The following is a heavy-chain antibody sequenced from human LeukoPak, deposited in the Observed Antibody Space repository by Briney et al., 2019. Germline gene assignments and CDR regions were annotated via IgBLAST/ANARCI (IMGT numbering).Heavy chain of an antibody. Sequence: ASVKVSCKVSGYTFTSYYIHWVRQAPGQGLEWLGWFRPMTGVPNYAQKFQGRVTMTSDTSISTAYMDLSSLRSDDTAFYYCARGQQTFDPWGQGTLVTVSS. CDR3: ARGQQTFDP. J-gene: IGHJ5*02. V-gene: IGHV1-2*02. D-gene: IGHD6-13*01. CDR1: GYTFTSYY. CDR2: FRPMTGVP.